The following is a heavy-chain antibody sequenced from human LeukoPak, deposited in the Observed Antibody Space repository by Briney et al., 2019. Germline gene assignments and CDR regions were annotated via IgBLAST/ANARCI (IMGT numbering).Heavy chain of an antibody. D-gene: IGHD6-19*01. CDR1: GGTFSSYA. CDR3: AGSSGWYPTYYFDY. V-gene: IGHV1-69*06. Sequence: SVNVSCKASGGTFSSYAISWVRQAPGQGLEWMGGIIPIFGTANYAQKFQGRVTITADKSTSTAYMELSSLRSEDTAVYYCAGSSGWYPTYYFDYWGQGTLVTVSS. J-gene: IGHJ4*02. CDR2: IIPIFGTA.